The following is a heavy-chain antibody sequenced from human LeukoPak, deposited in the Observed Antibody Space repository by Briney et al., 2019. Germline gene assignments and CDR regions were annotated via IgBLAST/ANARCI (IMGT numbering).Heavy chain of an antibody. CDR1: GYAFTSYD. CDR3: ARGRTDCNNGVCYSNYYYMDV. V-gene: IGHV1-8*01. CDR2: MNPNTGHT. J-gene: IGHJ6*03. Sequence: ASVKVSCKTSGYAFTSYDINWVRQAPGQGLELMGWMNPNTGHTGSAEQVQGRVTMTRNTSISTAYMELSSLKSEDTATYYCARGRTDCNNGVCYSNYYYMDVWGKGTTVTVSS. D-gene: IGHD2-8*01.